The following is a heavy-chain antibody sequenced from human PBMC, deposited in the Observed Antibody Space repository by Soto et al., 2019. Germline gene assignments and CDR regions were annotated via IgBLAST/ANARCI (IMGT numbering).Heavy chain of an antibody. V-gene: IGHV5-51*01. J-gene: IGHJ4*02. D-gene: IGHD3-22*01. CDR3: ARGGAEYYYDGTGYYQLDS. Sequence: GESLKISCQGSGYSFTTYWIVWVRQMPGKGLEWMWVIYPADSDTIYSPSFEGQVTISADKSISTAYLQWSSLKATDTAIDYCARGGAEYYYDGTGYYQLDSWGQGTLVTVSS. CDR1: GYSFTTYW. CDR2: IYPADSDT.